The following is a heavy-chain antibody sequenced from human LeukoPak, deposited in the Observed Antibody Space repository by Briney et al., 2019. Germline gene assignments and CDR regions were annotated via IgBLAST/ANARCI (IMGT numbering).Heavy chain of an antibody. D-gene: IGHD1-26*01. CDR1: GFTFGDYA. CDR2: IRSKAYGGTT. V-gene: IGHV3-49*03. CDR3: TRDPRSGSYSDY. J-gene: IGHJ4*02. Sequence: GGSLRLSCTASGFTFGDYAMSWFRQAPGRGLEWVGSIRSKAYGGTTEYAASVKGRFTISRDDSKSIAYLQMNSLKTEDTAVYYCTRDPRSGSYSDYWGQGTLVTVSS.